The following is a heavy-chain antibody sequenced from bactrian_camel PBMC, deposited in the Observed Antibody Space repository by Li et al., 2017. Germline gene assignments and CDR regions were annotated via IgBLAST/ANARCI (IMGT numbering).Heavy chain of an antibody. CDR2: IYSGGTFT. D-gene: IGHD6*01. V-gene: IGHV3S63*01. Sequence: HVQLVESGGGLVEAGGSLRLSCTASGLQLDRYAVGWFRQAPPGKKREGIAGIYSGGTFTFYDDSVKGRFTISQDNAKNTVYLQMYSLKPEDTAMYYCAAGRAHIWNAQTWYLADQYAYWGQGTQVTVS. CDR3: AAGRAHIWNAQTWYLADQYAY. J-gene: IGHJ4*01. CDR1: GLQLDRYA.